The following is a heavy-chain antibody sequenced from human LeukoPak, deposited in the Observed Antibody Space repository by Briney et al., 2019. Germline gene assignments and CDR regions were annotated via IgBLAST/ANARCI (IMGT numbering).Heavy chain of an antibody. D-gene: IGHD3-3*01. CDR2: ISGSGGST. CDR1: GFTFSTYA. V-gene: IGHV3-23*01. J-gene: IGHJ4*02. Sequence: GGSLRLSCAASGFTFSTYAMNWVRQAPGKGLEWVSVISGSGGSTYYADSVKGRFTISRDNSKNTLYLQMNSLRAEDTAVYYCAKGIRVVTHWGQGTLVTVSS. CDR3: AKGIRVVTH.